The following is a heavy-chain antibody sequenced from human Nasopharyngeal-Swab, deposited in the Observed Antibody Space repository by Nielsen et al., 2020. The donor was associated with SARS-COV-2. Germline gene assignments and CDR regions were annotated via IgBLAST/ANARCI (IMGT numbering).Heavy chain of an antibody. V-gene: IGHV4-34*01. CDR1: GGSFSGYY. Sequence: SETLSLTCAVYGGSFSGYYWSWIRQPPGKGLEWIGEINHSGTTRYNPSLKSRVTISSDTSKNQFSLKLSSVTAADTAVYYCARGRRSISMIVVVIATAHFYFDSWGRGTLVTVTS. J-gene: IGHJ4*02. D-gene: IGHD3-22*01. CDR2: INHSGTT. CDR3: ARGRRSISMIVVVIATAHFYFDS.